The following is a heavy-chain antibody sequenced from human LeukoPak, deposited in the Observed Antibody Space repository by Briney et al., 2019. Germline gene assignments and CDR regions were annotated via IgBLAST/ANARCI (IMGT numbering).Heavy chain of an antibody. CDR2: IYSGGGT. CDR1: GLTVSDSY. J-gene: IGHJ4*02. CDR3: ARGGPAAGRFDY. Sequence: PGGSLRLSCAASGLTVSDSYMSWVRQAPGQGLEWLSVIYSGGGTDYADSVKGRFTISRDNSKNTLYLQMNSLRAEDTAVYYCARGGPAAGRFDYWGQGTLVTVSS. V-gene: IGHV3-53*01. D-gene: IGHD6-13*01.